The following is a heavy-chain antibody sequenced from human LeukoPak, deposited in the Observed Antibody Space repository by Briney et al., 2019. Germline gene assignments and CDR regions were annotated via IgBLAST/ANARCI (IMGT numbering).Heavy chain of an antibody. CDR3: ARGYCSSTSCYGDAFDI. V-gene: IGHV5-51*03. Sequence: GESLKISCMGSGYSFTSYWIGWVRQMPGKGLEWMGIIYPGDSDTRYSPSFQGQVTISADKSISTAYLQWSSLKASDTAMYYCARGYCSSTSCYGDAFDIWGQGTMVTVSS. CDR2: IYPGDSDT. CDR1: GYSFTSYW. J-gene: IGHJ3*02. D-gene: IGHD2-2*01.